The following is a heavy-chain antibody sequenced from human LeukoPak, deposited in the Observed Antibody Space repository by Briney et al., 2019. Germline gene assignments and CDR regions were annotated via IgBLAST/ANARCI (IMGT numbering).Heavy chain of an antibody. V-gene: IGHV3-23*01. CDR3: AKDSLRYFDWLFVDY. D-gene: IGHD3-9*01. Sequence: GGSLRLSCAASGFTFSSYGMSWVRQAPGKGLEWVSAISGSGGSTYYADSVKGRFTISRDNSKNTLYLQTNSLRAEDTAVYYCAKDSLRYFDWLFVDYWGQGTLVTVSS. CDR1: GFTFSSYG. J-gene: IGHJ4*02. CDR2: ISGSGGST.